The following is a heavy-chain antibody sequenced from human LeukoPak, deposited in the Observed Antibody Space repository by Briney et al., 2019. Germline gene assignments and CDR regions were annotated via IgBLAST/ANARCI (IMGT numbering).Heavy chain of an antibody. J-gene: IGHJ6*03. V-gene: IGHV4-59*01. CDR1: GGSISSYY. CDR2: IHYSGST. D-gene: IGHD1-1*01. CDR3: ARVSWFPGTSYYYMDA. Sequence: SETLSLTCTVSGGSISSYYWSWIRQPPGKGLVWIGYIHYSGSTNYSPSLKSRVTISVDTSKNQFSLNLTSVTAADSAVYYCARVSWFPGTSYYYMDAWGRGTTVTVSS.